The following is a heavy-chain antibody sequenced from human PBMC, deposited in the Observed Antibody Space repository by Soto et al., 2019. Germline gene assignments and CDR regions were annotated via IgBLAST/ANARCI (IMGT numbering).Heavy chain of an antibody. V-gene: IGHV1-18*01. D-gene: IGHD3-16*01. CDR1: RYTFTSSG. CDR2: INTDNGNT. Sequence: ASANVSCKAHRYTFTSSGISWVRQAPGEGLEWMGWINTDNGNTKYPQTFQGRVTINRDTSASTVYMELSGLGPDDTAVYYCARGAYPPGSNYYYGMDVWGRATTVTAS. J-gene: IGHJ6*02. CDR3: ARGAYPPGSNYYYGMDV.